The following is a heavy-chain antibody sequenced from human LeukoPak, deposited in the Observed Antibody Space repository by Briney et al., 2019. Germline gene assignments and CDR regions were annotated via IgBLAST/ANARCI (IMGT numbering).Heavy chain of an antibody. Sequence: GGSLRLSCAASGFTFSSYSMNWVRQAPGKGLEWVANIKQDGSEKYYVDSVKGRFTISRDNAKNSLYLQMNSLRAEDTAVYYCARGQYCSSTSCSYYYYYMDVWGKGTTVTVSS. CDR1: GFTFSSYS. D-gene: IGHD2-2*01. J-gene: IGHJ6*03. CDR2: IKQDGSEK. V-gene: IGHV3-7*04. CDR3: ARGQYCSSTSCSYYYYYMDV.